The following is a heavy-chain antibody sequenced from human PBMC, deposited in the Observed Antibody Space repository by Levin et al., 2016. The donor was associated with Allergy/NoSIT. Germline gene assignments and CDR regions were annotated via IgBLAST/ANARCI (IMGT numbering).Heavy chain of an antibody. CDR3: ARAYMIAYGNYVPTFDY. J-gene: IGHJ4*02. Sequence: ASVKVSCKGSGYTFTSYDMHWVRQAPGKGLEWMAVIDTLAADTRYAQKFQGRLTVTRDMSTSTVHMELTSLRSEDTAVYYCARAYMIAYGNYVPTFDYWGRGTLVTVSS. V-gene: IGHV1-46*01. CDR2: IDTLAADT. D-gene: IGHD3-16*01. CDR1: GYTFTSYD.